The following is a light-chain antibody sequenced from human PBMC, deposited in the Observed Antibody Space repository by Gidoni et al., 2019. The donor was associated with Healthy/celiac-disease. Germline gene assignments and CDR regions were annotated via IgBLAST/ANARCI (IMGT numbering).Light chain of an antibody. J-gene: IGKJ4*01. CDR1: QSVSSY. Sequence: IVFTQSPATLSLSPGERATLSCRASQSVSSYLAWYEQKPCQAPRLLIYDASNRATGIPARFSGSGSGTDVTLTISSLEPEDVAVYYCQQRSNWPLTCGGGTKVEIK. V-gene: IGKV3-11*01. CDR3: QQRSNWPLT. CDR2: DAS.